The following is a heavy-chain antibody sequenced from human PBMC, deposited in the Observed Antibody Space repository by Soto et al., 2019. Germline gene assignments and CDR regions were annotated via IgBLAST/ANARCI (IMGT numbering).Heavy chain of an antibody. CDR1: GFTVSSNY. CDR2: IYSGGST. V-gene: IGHV3-53*01. J-gene: IGHJ3*02. CDR3: ARAHSSSWRPGAFDI. Sequence: GGSLRLSCAASGFTVSSNYMSWVRQAPGKGLEWVSVIYSGGSTYYADSVKGRFTISRDNSKNTLYLQMNSLRAEDTAVYYCARAHSSSWRPGAFDIWGQGTMVTVSS. D-gene: IGHD6-13*01.